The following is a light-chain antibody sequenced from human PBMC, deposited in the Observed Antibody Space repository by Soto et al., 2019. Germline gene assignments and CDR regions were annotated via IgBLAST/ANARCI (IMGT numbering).Light chain of an antibody. J-gene: IGKJ4*01. CDR1: QDISNY. Sequence: DIQMTQYQSSLSASVGDRVTITCQASQDISNYLNWYQQKPGKAPKLLIYAASSLQSGVPSRFSGSGSGTEFTLTISSPQPEDFATYYCLQHNGYPLTFGGGTKVDIK. V-gene: IGKV1-17*01. CDR2: AAS. CDR3: LQHNGYPLT.